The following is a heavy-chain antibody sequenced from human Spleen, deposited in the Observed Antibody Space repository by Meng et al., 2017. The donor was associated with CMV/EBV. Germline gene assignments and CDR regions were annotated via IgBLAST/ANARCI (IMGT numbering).Heavy chain of an antibody. J-gene: IGHJ3*01. Sequence: ESLKISCTVSGGSISSSSYYWGWIRQPPGKGLEWIGSIYYSGSTYYNPSLKSRVTISVDTSKNQFSLKLSSVTAADTAVYYCAGGWPLPDWGQGTMVTVSS. V-gene: IGHV4-39*01. CDR2: IYYSGST. CDR1: GGSISSSSYY. D-gene: IGHD5-24*01. CDR3: AGGWPLPD.